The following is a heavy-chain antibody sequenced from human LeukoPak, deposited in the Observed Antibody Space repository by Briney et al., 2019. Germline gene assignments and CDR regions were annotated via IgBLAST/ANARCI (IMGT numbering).Heavy chain of an antibody. CDR1: GFTFSSYA. V-gene: IGHV3-23*01. J-gene: IGHJ4*02. Sequence: PGGSLRLSCAASGFTFSSYAMSWVRQAPGKGLEWVSAISGSGGSTYYADSVKGRFTISRDNSKNTLYLQMNSLRAEDTAVYYCAKGTVAGTRKSPPFDYWGQGTLVTVSS. CDR3: AKGTVAGTRKSPPFDY. CDR2: ISGSGGST. D-gene: IGHD6-19*01.